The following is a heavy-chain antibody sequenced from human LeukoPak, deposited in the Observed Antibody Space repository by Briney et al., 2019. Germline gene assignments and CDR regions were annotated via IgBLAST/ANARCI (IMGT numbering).Heavy chain of an antibody. J-gene: IGHJ4*02. V-gene: IGHV3-30-3*01. Sequence: GGSLRLSCAASGFTFSGYAMHWVRQAPGKGLEWVAVISYDGSNKYYADSVKGRFTISRDNSKNTLYLQMNSLRAEDTAVYYCARDLHLYYYDSSGYCDYWGQGTLVTVS. CDR3: ARDLHLYYYDSSGYCDY. CDR2: ISYDGSNK. CDR1: GFTFSGYA. D-gene: IGHD3-22*01.